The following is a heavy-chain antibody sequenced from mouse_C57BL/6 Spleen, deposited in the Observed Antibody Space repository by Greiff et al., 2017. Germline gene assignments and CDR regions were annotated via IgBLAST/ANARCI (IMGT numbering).Heavy chain of an antibody. D-gene: IGHD4-1*01. CDR1: GYTFTSYW. V-gene: IGHV1-69*01. CDR2: IDPSDSYT. Sequence: QVQLQQPGAELVMPGASVKLSCKASGYTFTSYWMHWVKQRPGQGLEWIGEIDPSDSYTNYTQKFKGKSTLTVDKSSSTAYMQLSSLTSEDTAIYYCASSRDWDEGGFAYWGQGTLVTVSA. CDR3: ASSRDWDEGGFAY. J-gene: IGHJ3*01.